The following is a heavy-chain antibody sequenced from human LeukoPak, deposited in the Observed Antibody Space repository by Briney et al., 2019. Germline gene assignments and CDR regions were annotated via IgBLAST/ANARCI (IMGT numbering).Heavy chain of an antibody. J-gene: IGHJ5*02. CDR2: IYYSGST. CDR1: DYSISSGYGYY. D-gene: IGHD3-10*01. V-gene: IGHV4-39*01. Sequence: SETLSLTCTVSDYSISSGYGYYWGWIRQPPGKGLEWIGSIYYSGSTYYNPSLKSRVTISVDTSKNQFSLKLSSVTAADTAVYYCARVPVGFGTPLFGFDPWGQGTLVTVSS. CDR3: ARVPVGFGTPLFGFDP.